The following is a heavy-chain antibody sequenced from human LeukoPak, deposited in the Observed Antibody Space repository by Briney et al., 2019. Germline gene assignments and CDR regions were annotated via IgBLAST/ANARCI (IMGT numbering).Heavy chain of an antibody. Sequence: ASVKVSCKASGYTFTSYGISWVRQAPGQGLEWMGWISAYNGNTNYAQKLQGRVTMTTDTSTSTAYMELWSLRSDDTAVYYCGRVRHCSSTSCYRENWFDPWGQGTLVTVSS. V-gene: IGHV1-18*01. J-gene: IGHJ5*02. D-gene: IGHD2-2*01. CDR1: GYTFTSYG. CDR2: ISAYNGNT. CDR3: GRVRHCSSTSCYRENWFDP.